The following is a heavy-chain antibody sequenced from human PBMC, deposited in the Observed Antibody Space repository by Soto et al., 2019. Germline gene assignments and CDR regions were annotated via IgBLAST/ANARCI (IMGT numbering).Heavy chain of an antibody. J-gene: IGHJ5*02. CDR1: GYTLNEVA. Sequence: AAVKVSCKVSGYTLNEVAMHWVRQAPGKGLEWLGGFDPDEAETIYAQHFQGRVTMTEDTSTDTVYMELSSLRSEDTALYFCTTYHGDYNFDHWGQGTLVTVSS. D-gene: IGHD4-17*01. V-gene: IGHV1-24*01. CDR2: FDPDEAET. CDR3: TTYHGDYNFDH.